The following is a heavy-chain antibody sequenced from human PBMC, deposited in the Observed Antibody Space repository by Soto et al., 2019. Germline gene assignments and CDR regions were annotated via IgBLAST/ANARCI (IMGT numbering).Heavy chain of an antibody. J-gene: IGHJ5*02. CDR1: GGSFSGYY. V-gene: IGHV4-34*01. D-gene: IGHD2-2*01. CDR2: INHSGST. CDR3: ASQSRWDVVVPAANFWFDP. Sequence: SETLSLTCAVYGGSFSGYYWSWIRQPPGKGLEWIGEINHSGSTNYNPSLKSRVTISVDTSKNQFSLKLSSVTAADTAVYYCASQSRWDVVVPAANFWFDPWGQGTLVTVSS.